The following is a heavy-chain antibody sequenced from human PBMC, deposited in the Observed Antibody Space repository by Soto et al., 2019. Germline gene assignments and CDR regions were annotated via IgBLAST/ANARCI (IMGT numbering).Heavy chain of an antibody. CDR2: IYPGDSDT. CDR3: ARQGCSSTSCYPNALDY. Sequence: GESLKISCKGSGYSFTSYWIGWVRQMPGKGLEWMGIIYPGDSDTRYSPSFQGQVTISADKSISTAYLRWSSLKASDTAMYYCARQGCSSTSCYPNALDYWGQGTLVTVSS. D-gene: IGHD2-2*01. J-gene: IGHJ4*02. CDR1: GYSFTSYW. V-gene: IGHV5-51*01.